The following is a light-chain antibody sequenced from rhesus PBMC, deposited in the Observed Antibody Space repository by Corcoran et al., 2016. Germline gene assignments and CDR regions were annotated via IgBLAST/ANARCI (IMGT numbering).Light chain of an antibody. J-gene: IGKJ4*01. Sequence: DIQMTQSPSSLSASVGDTVTITCRASQSISSWLAWYQQTPGKAPKLLIYKASTLQSGVPSRFSGSGSGADFTLTISSLQSEDFATYYCQQYSSSPLTFGGGTKVEIK. V-gene: IGKV1-22*01. CDR3: QQYSSSPLT. CDR2: KAS. CDR1: QSISSW.